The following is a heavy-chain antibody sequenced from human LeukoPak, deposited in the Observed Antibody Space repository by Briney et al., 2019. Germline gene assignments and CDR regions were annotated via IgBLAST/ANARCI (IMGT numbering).Heavy chain of an antibody. D-gene: IGHD3-10*01. CDR2: IRWDADKI. J-gene: IGHJ4*02. Sequence: GGSLRLSCAASGITVADCAMHWVRQAPGKGLEWVSGIRWDADKIAYADSVKGRFAISRDNAKNTLYLQMTNLRPEDTASYYCAAHYYGTGTSQSDFWGQGTLVAVS. CDR3: AAHYYGTGTSQSDF. V-gene: IGHV3-9*01. CDR1: GITVADCA.